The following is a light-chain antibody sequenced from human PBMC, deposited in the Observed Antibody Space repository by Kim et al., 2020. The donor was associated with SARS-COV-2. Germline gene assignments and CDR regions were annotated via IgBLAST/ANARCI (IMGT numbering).Light chain of an antibody. J-gene: IGLJ2*01. Sequence: GQSITISCTGTSGDVGGHKFVSWYQQHPGKAPKLMIYEVNKRPSGVSTRFSGSKSGNTASLTISGLQAEDEANYYCCSYAGSSDVVFGGGTQLTVL. CDR3: CSYAGSSDVV. V-gene: IGLV2-23*02. CDR1: SGDVGGHKF. CDR2: EVN.